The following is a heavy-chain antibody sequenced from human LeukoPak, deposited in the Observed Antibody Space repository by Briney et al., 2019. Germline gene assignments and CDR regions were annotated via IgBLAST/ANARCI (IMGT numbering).Heavy chain of an antibody. CDR1: GFTFSSYA. Sequence: GGSLRLSCAASGFTFSSYAMSWVRQAPGKGLEWVSAISGSGGSTYYADSVEGRFTISRDNSKNTLYPQMNSLRAEDTAVYYCAKAPYGDYDFWSGYYRWGQGTLVTVSS. D-gene: IGHD3-3*01. J-gene: IGHJ4*02. CDR3: AKAPYGDYDFWSGYYR. CDR2: ISGSGGST. V-gene: IGHV3-23*01.